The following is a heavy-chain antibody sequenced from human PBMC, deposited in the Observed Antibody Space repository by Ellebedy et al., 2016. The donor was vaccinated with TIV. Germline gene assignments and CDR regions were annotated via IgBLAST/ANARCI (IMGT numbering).Heavy chain of an antibody. J-gene: IGHJ3*01. CDR2: ISVGGSA. CDR3: AGETFNDVDLDLWGLFDV. D-gene: IGHD3-10*01. CDR1: GFTITSNY. V-gene: IGHV3-66*01. Sequence: GGSLRLSCVVSGFTITSNYMSWVRQAPGRGLEWVSVISVGGSAYYADSVEGRFTISRDNSRNTLFLQMTGLRAEDTAVYYCAGETFNDVDLDLWGLFDVWGQGTTVTVSS.